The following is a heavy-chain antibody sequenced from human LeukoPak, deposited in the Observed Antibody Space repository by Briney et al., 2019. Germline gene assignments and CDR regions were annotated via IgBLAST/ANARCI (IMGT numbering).Heavy chain of an antibody. D-gene: IGHD2-2*01. CDR1: GGSFSGYY. Sequence: SETLSLTCAVYGGSFSGYYWSWIRQPPGKGLEWIGEISHSGSTNYNPSLKSRVTISVDTSKNQFSLKLSSVTAADTAVYYCARDADCSSTSCYGFDYWGQGTLVTVSS. CDR2: ISHSGST. J-gene: IGHJ4*02. V-gene: IGHV4-34*01. CDR3: ARDADCSSTSCYGFDY.